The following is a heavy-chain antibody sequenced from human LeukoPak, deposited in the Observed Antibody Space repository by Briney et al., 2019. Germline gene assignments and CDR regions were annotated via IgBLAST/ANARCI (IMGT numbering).Heavy chain of an antibody. J-gene: IGHJ4*02. Sequence: PGGSLRLSCAASGFSISSYWMSWVRQAPGKGLEGVANIKQEGRENYYVDSLKGRFTNSRDNAKSSLYIQMNSLRGEETDVSSCARGTYFGDYVGVGIYFDYWGQGNLVTVSS. CDR2: IKQEGREN. CDR3: ARGTYFGDYVGVGIYFDY. CDR1: GFSISSYW. V-gene: IGHV3-7*01. D-gene: IGHD4-17*01.